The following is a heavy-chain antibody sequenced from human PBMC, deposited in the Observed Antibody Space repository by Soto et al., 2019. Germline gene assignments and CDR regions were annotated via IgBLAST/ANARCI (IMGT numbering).Heavy chain of an antibody. V-gene: IGHV3-64D*08. CDR3: VVRGSAFDI. Sequence: SGGSLRLSCSASGFTFSGDAVHWVRQAPGKGLESVSGISSDGASTYYADSVKGRFTISRDNSKNTLYLQMSRLRPEDTAVFYCVVRGSAFDIWGQGTMVTVSS. CDR1: GFTFSGDA. J-gene: IGHJ3*02. D-gene: IGHD3-10*01. CDR2: ISSDGAST.